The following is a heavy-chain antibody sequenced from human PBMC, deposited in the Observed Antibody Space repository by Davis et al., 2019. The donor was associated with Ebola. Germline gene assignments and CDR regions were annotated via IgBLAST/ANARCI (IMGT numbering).Heavy chain of an antibody. J-gene: IGHJ4*02. D-gene: IGHD1-1*01. V-gene: IGHV1-18*04. Sequence: ASVNVSCKASGYTFTNYGITWVRQAPGQGLEWMGWINPHNGNTNYAQNVQGRVTMTTDTSTSTAYMEVGSLKSDDTAVYYCARAQFPTTSDHWGQGTLVTVSS. CDR3: ARAQFPTTSDH. CDR2: INPHNGNT. CDR1: GYTFTNYG.